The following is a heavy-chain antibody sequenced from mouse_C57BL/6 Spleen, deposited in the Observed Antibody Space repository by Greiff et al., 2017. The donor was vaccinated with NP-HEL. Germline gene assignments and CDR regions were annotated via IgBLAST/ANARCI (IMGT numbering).Heavy chain of an antibody. D-gene: IGHD1-3*01. Sequence: EVKLVESGGGLVKPGGSLELSCAASGFTFSDYGMHWVRQAPEKGLEWVAYISSGSSTIYYADTVKGRFTISRDNAKNTLFLQMTSLRSEDTAMYYCARQLARAMDYWGQGTSVTVSS. CDR1: GFTFSDYG. J-gene: IGHJ4*01. CDR2: ISSGSSTI. CDR3: ARQLARAMDY. V-gene: IGHV5-17*01.